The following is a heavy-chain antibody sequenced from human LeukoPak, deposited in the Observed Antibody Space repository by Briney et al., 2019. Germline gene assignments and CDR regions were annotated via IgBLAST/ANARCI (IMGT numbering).Heavy chain of an antibody. D-gene: IGHD3-22*01. J-gene: IGHJ4*02. CDR1: GFTVSSNY. Sequence: GGSLRLSCAASGFTVSSNYMSWVRQAPGKGLEWVSVVYSGGSTYYADSVKGRFTISRDNSKNTLYLQMNSLRAEDTAVYYCASEDDSSGYYHGVYWGQGTLVTVSS. CDR2: VYSGGST. CDR3: ASEDDSSGYYHGVY. V-gene: IGHV3-66*01.